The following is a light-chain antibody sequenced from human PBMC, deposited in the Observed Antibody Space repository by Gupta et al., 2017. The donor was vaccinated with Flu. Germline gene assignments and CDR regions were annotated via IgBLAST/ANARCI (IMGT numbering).Light chain of an antibody. CDR1: TSNIGGNY. Sequence: QSVLTQSLTASGTPGPRVHISFSVSTSNIGGNYVYGYQQFPGMAPELLIHRINQRPSGVPDRFSGSKTGTSASLAIGGLRSEAEADYYCASWDYSLSGWVFGEGTKLTVL. V-gene: IGLV1-47*01. CDR3: ASWDYSLSGWV. J-gene: IGLJ3*02. CDR2: RIN.